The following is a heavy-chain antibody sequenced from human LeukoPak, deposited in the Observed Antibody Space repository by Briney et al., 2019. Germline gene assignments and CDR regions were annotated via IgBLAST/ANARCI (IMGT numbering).Heavy chain of an antibody. Sequence: PGRSLRLSCAASGFTFSSYAMHWVRQAPGKGLEWVAVISYDGSNKYYADSVKGRFTISRDNSKNTQYLQMNSLRAEDTAVYYCARARAFDIWGQGTMVTVSS. CDR2: ISYDGSNK. J-gene: IGHJ3*02. V-gene: IGHV3-30*04. CDR1: GFTFSSYA. CDR3: ARARAFDI.